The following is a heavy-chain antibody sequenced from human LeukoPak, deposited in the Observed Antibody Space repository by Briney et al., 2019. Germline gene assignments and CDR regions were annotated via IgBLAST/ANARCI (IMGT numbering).Heavy chain of an antibody. CDR3: AGVLGPAEIFDY. D-gene: IGHD2-8*02. Sequence: SETLSLTCAVSGYSINSDYYWGWIRPPPVKGLEWIASILRGGRTYYNPSLKSRVTIYADTSKKHFSLKLTSVTAADTAVYYCAGVLGPAEIFDYWGQGTLVTVSS. V-gene: IGHV4-38-2*01. CDR1: GYSINSDYY. J-gene: IGHJ4*02. CDR2: ILRGGRT.